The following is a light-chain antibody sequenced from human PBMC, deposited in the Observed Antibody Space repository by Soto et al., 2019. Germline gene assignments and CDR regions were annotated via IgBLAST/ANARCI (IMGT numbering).Light chain of an antibody. J-gene: IGKJ1*01. CDR1: QSISSW. CDR2: DAS. V-gene: IGKV1-5*01. Sequence: IQMTQSPSTLSASVGDRVTITCRASQSISSWLAWYQQKPRKAPKLLIFDASSLESGVPSRFSGSGSGTEFTLTIRSLQPDDFATYYCQQYNSYSLTFGQGTKVEIK. CDR3: QQYNSYSLT.